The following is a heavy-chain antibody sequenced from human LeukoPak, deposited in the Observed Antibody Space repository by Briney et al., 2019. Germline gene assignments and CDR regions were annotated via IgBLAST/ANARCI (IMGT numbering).Heavy chain of an antibody. J-gene: IGHJ4*02. CDR1: GGSISSYY. Sequence: PSETLSLTCTVSGGSISSYYWSWIRQPPGKGLEWIGYRHYSGSTNYNPSLKSRVTISEDTPKNQFSLKLSSVTAADTAVYYCTRDYSSSYYFDTWGQGTLVTVSS. CDR2: RHYSGST. D-gene: IGHD6-6*01. V-gene: IGHV4-59*01. CDR3: TRDYSSSYYFDT.